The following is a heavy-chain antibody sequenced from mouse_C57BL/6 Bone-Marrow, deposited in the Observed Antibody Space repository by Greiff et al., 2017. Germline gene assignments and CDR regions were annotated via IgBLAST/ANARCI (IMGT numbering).Heavy chain of an antibody. D-gene: IGHD2-3*01. CDR2: INPSSGYT. V-gene: IGHV1-7*01. Sequence: VMLVESGAELAKPGASVKLSCKASGYTFTSYWMHWVKQRPGQGLEWIGYINPSSGYTKYNQKFKDKATLTAAKSSSTAYMQLSSLTYEDSAVYYCARSYDGLFDYWGQGTTLTVSS. CDR3: ARSYDGLFDY. J-gene: IGHJ2*01. CDR1: GYTFTSYW.